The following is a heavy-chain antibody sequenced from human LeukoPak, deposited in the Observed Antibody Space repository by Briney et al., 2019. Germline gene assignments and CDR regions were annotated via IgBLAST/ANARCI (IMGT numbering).Heavy chain of an antibody. Sequence: SGTLSLTCTVSGGSISSSTFYWAWIRQPPGKGPEWIGSIYYRGSTYYKPSLQSRITMSVDTSKDQFSLKLSPVTAADTAIYYCARVSQYYDSSGYSYAFDIWGQGTMVTVSS. V-gene: IGHV4-39*07. D-gene: IGHD3-22*01. CDR3: ARVSQYYDSSGYSYAFDI. CDR2: IYYRGST. J-gene: IGHJ3*02. CDR1: GGSISSSTFY.